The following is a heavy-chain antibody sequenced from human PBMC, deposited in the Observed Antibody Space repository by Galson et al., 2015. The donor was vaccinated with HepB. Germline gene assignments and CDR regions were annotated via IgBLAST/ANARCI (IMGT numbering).Heavy chain of an antibody. CDR3: ARFSSGWQRLGFDY. CDR1: GFTFSSYA. D-gene: IGHD6-19*01. CDR2: ISYDGSNK. Sequence: SLRLSCAASGFTFSSYAMHWVRQAPGKGLEWVAVISYDGSNKYYADSVKGRFTISRDNSKNTLYLQMNSLRAEDTAVYYCARFSSGWQRLGFDYWGQGTLVTVSS. V-gene: IGHV3-30*04. J-gene: IGHJ4*02.